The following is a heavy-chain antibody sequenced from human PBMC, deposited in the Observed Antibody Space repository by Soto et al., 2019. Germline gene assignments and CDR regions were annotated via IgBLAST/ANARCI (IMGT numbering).Heavy chain of an antibody. V-gene: IGHV3-23*01. J-gene: IGHJ3*02. D-gene: IGHD4-17*01. CDR2: ISGSGGST. CDR3: AKEAYGDLAFDI. Sequence: GESLKISCAASGFTFSSYAMSWVRQAPGKGLEWVSAISGSGGSTYYADSVKGRFTISKDNSKNTLYLQMNSLRAEDTAVYYCAKEAYGDLAFDIWGQGTMVTVSS. CDR1: GFTFSSYA.